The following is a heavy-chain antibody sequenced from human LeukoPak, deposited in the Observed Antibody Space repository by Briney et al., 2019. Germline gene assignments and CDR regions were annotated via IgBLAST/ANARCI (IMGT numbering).Heavy chain of an antibody. CDR1: GFTVSSNY. CDR2: IYSGGGT. V-gene: IGHV3-66*01. D-gene: IGHD7-27*01. J-gene: IGHJ6*02. CDR3: ARGLTGELGYYYYGMDV. Sequence: GGSLRLSCAASGFTVSSNYMSRVRQAPGKGLEWVSVIYSGGGTYYADSVKGRFTISRDNSKNTLYLQMNSLRAEDTAVYYCARGLTGELGYYYYGMDVWGQGTTVTVSS.